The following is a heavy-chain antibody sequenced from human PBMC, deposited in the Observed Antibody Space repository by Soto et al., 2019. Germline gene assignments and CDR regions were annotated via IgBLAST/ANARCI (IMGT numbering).Heavy chain of an antibody. CDR2: IRSKAYGGTT. V-gene: IGHV3-49*03. Sequence: GSLRLSCTASGFTFGDYTMSWFRQAPGKGLEWVGFIRSKAYGGTTEYAASVKGRFTISRDDSKSIAYLQMNTLKTEDTAVYYCTRAWVCSGGSCHTPGASDIWGQGTMVTASS. J-gene: IGHJ3*02. CDR1: GFTFGDYT. D-gene: IGHD2-15*01. CDR3: TRAWVCSGGSCHTPGASDI.